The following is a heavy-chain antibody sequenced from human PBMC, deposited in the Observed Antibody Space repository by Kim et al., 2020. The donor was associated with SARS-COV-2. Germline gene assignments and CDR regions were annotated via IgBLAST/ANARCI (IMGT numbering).Heavy chain of an antibody. CDR3: ARDRSHYDFWSGSDYYYYGMDV. V-gene: IGHV3-30-3*01. D-gene: IGHD3-3*01. CDR2: ISYDGSNK. Sequence: GGSLRLSCAASGFTFSSYAMHWVRQAPGKGLEWVAVISYDGSNKYYADSVKGRFTISRDNYKNTLYLQMNSLRAEDTAVYYCARDRSHYDFWSGSDYYYYGMDVWGQGTTVTVSS. J-gene: IGHJ6*02. CDR1: GFTFSSYA.